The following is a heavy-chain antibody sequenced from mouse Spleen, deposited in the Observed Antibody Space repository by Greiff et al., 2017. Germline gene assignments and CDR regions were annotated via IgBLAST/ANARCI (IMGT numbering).Heavy chain of an antibody. D-gene: IGHD2-5*01. Sequence: DVKLVESEGGLVQPGSSMKLSCTASGFTFSDYYMAWVRQVPEKGLEWVANINYDGSSTYYLDPLKSRFIISRDNSKNILYLQMSSLKSEDTATYYCAREGYYSNYYFDYWGQGTTLTVSS. V-gene: IGHV5-16*01. CDR1: GFTFSDYY. J-gene: IGHJ2*01. CDR2: INYDGSST. CDR3: AREGYYSNYYFDY.